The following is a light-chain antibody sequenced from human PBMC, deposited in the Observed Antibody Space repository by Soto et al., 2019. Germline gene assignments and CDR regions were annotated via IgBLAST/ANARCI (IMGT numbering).Light chain of an antibody. CDR3: QQRSDWPST. CDR1: QSVRSY. Sequence: EIVLTQSPVTLSLSPGERATLSCRASQSVRSYLAWYQQKPGRAPRLLIYDASSRAAGIPTRFSGSGSGTDFTLTISSLEPEDFALYYCQQRSDWPSTFGGGTKVEIK. V-gene: IGKV3-11*01. CDR2: DAS. J-gene: IGKJ4*01.